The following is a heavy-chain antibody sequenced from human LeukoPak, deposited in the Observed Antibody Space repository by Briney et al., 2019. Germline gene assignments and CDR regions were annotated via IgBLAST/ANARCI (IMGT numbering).Heavy chain of an antibody. J-gene: IGHJ4*02. V-gene: IGHV6-1*01. D-gene: IGHD6-19*01. CDR1: GDSVSSNSAA. CDR3: ARVASIAVALYSDY. CDR2: TYYRSKCYN. Sequence: SQTLSLTCAISGDSVSSNSAAWNSIRQSPSRGLEWLGRTYYRSKCYNDYAVSVKSRITINPDTSKNHCSLQLNSLTPENTAVYYCARVASIAVALYSDYWGQGTLATVSS.